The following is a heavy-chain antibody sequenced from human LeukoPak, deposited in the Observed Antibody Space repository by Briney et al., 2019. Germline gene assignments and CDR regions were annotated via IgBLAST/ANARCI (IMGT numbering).Heavy chain of an antibody. J-gene: IGHJ4*02. D-gene: IGHD5-12*01. CDR2: INPNSGGT. CDR1: GYTFTGYY. V-gene: IGHV1-2*02. Sequence: ASVKVSCKASGYTFTGYYMHWVRQAPGQGLEWMGWINPNSGGTNHAQKFQGRVTMTRDTSISTAYMELSRLRSDDTAVYYCASLSGYDPYYFDYWGQGTLVTVSS. CDR3: ASLSGYDPYYFDY.